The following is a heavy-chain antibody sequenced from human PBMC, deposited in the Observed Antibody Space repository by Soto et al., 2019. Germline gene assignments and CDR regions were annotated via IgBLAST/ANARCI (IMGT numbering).Heavy chain of an antibody. CDR3: ASSTQWVAYGMDV. Sequence: QVQLQESGPGLVKPSGTLSLTCAVSGGSISSSNWWSWVRQPPGKGLEWIGEIYHSGSTNYNPSLKSQVTISVDKSKTQFSLKMSSVTAADTAVYYCASSTQWVAYGMDVWGQGTTVTVSS. CDR2: IYHSGST. V-gene: IGHV4-4*02. D-gene: IGHD6-19*01. CDR1: GGSISSSNW. J-gene: IGHJ6*02.